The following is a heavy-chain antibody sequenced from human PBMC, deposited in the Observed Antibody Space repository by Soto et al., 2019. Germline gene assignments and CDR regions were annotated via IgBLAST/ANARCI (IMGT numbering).Heavy chain of an antibody. CDR1: GGSVSSGSYY. Sequence: PSETLSLTCTVSGGSVSSGSYYWSWIRQPPGKGLEWIGYIYYSGSTNYNPSLKSRVTISVDTSKNQFSLKLSSVTAADTAVYYCARVQLAAAVAGLGGMDVWGQGTTVTVSS. J-gene: IGHJ6*02. D-gene: IGHD6-19*01. CDR2: IYYSGST. CDR3: ARVQLAAAVAGLGGMDV. V-gene: IGHV4-61*01.